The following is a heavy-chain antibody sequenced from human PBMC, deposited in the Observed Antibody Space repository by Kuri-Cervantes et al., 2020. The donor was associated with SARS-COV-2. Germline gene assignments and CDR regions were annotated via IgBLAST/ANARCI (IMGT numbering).Heavy chain of an antibody. CDR2: IHPIDGST. Sequence: ASVKVSCKASGYTFASFNTHWVRQAPGQGLEWMGIIHPIDGSTNYAQKFQGRVTMTRDTSTRTVNMELRSLRSEDTAVYYCARFKGHHKIQLLGVVVVPAASFDYWGQGTLVTVSS. D-gene: IGHD2-2*01. J-gene: IGHJ4*02. CDR3: ARFKGHHKIQLLGVVVVPAASFDY. CDR1: GYTFASFN. V-gene: IGHV1-46*01.